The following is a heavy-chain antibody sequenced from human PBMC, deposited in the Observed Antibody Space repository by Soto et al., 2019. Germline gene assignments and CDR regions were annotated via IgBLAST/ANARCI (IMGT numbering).Heavy chain of an antibody. CDR3: ARGPNILTGYYRGYYYGMDV. D-gene: IGHD3-9*01. CDR1: GGSISSSSYY. Sequence: ASETLSLTCTVSGGSISSSSYYWVWIRQPPGRGLEWIGHIFYSGSTNYNPALKSRVTISVDTSKSQFSLKLSSVTAADTAVYYCARGPNILTGYYRGYYYGMDVWGQGTTVTVSS. V-gene: IGHV4-61*05. J-gene: IGHJ6*02. CDR2: IFYSGST.